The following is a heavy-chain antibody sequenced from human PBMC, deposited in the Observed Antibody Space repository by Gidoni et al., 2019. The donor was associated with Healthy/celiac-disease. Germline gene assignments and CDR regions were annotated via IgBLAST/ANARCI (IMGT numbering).Heavy chain of an antibody. Sequence: QVQLQQWGAGLLTPSETLSLTCAVYGGSFSGYYWSWIRKPPGKGLEWIGEINHSGSTNYNPSLKSRVTISVDTSKNQFSLKLSSVTAADTAVYYCARGRRLRGYNWFDPWGQGTLVTVSS. CDR2: INHSGST. CDR3: ARGRRLRGYNWFDP. D-gene: IGHD6-25*01. CDR1: GGSFSGYY. J-gene: IGHJ5*02. V-gene: IGHV4-34*01.